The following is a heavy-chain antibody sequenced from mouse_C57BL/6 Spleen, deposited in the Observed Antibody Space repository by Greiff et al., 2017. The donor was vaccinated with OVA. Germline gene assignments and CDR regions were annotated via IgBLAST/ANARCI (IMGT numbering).Heavy chain of an antibody. CDR1: GFTFSDYG. Sequence: EVKLVESGGGLVKPGGSLKLSCAASGFTFSDYGMHWVRQAPEKGLEWVAYISSGSSTIYYADTVKGRFTISRDNAKNTLFLQMTSLRSEDTAMYYCARTDYYLYYFDYWGQGTTLTVSS. V-gene: IGHV5-17*01. J-gene: IGHJ2*01. D-gene: IGHD1-1*01. CDR2: ISSGSSTI. CDR3: ARTDYYLYYFDY.